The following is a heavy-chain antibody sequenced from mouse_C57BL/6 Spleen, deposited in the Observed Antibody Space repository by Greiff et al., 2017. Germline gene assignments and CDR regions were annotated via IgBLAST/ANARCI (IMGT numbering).Heavy chain of an antibody. J-gene: IGHJ2*01. D-gene: IGHD2-14*01. CDR3: ARERDDTGGNYFDY. Sequence: QVQLKQPGAELVRPGSSVKLSCKASGYTFTSYWMHWVKQRPIQGLEWIGNIDPSDSETHYNQKFKDKATLTVDKSSSTAYMQLSSLTSEDSAVYYCARERDDTGGNYFDYWGQGTTLTVSS. CDR1: GYTFTSYW. V-gene: IGHV1-52*01. CDR2: IDPSDSET.